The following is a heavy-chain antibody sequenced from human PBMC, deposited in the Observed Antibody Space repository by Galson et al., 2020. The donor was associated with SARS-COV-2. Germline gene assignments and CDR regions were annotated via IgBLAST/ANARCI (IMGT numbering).Heavy chain of an antibody. V-gene: IGHV1-58*02. CDR3: AAPLTAGYSSGWSRPNYYYYYGMDV. Sequence: SVKVSCKASGFTFTSSAMQWVRQARGQRLEWIGWIVVGSGNTNYAQKFQERVTITRDMSTSTAYMELSSLRSEDTAVYYCAAPLTAGYSSGWSRPNYYYYYGMDVWGQGTTVTVSS. CDR2: IVVGSGNT. J-gene: IGHJ6*02. CDR1: GFTFTSSA. D-gene: IGHD6-19*01.